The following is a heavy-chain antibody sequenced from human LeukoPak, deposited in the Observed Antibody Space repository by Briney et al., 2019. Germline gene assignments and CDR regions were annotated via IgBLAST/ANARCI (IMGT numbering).Heavy chain of an antibody. V-gene: IGHV3-48*04. CDR1: GFSFSIYS. D-gene: IGHD3-10*01. Sequence: GGSLRLSCAASGFSFSIYSLNWVRQAPGKGLEWVSYISHTGSTMSYADSVKGRFTISRDNAKNSLYLQMNSLRAEDTAVYYCAIPPLSGTGSSRPLAGIDVWGQGTTVTVSS. J-gene: IGHJ6*02. CDR2: ISHTGSTM. CDR3: AIPPLSGTGSSRPLAGIDV.